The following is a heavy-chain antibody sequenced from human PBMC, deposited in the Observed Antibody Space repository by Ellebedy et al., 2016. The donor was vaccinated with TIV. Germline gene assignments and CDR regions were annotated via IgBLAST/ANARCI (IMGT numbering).Heavy chain of an antibody. D-gene: IGHD2-15*01. V-gene: IGHV2-70*17. J-gene: IGHJ4*02. CDR2: IDWDADK. CDR3: ARISGGWGFDY. Sequence: SGPTLVKPTQTLTLTCTFSGFSLRTGRLSVSWMRQPPGKALEWLARIDWDADKFYSTSLRTRLTISTDSSENQVVLTMTNMDPEDTATYYCARISGGWGFDYWGQGALVTVSS. CDR1: GFSLRTGRLS.